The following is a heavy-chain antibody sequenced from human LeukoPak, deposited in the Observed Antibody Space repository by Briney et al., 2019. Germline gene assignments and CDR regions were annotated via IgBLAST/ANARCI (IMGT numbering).Heavy chain of an antibody. D-gene: IGHD5-18*01. CDR3: AKDRRGYTYNFDY. V-gene: IGHV3-23*01. CDR2: ISGSGSNT. Sequence: GGSLRLSCAASGFTFSNYAMTWVRQAPGKGLECVSVISGSGSNTDYADSVKGRFTVSRDNSKNTLYLQMNSLRAEDTAVFYCAKDRRGYTYNFDYWGQGTLVTVSS. CDR1: GFTFSNYA. J-gene: IGHJ4*02.